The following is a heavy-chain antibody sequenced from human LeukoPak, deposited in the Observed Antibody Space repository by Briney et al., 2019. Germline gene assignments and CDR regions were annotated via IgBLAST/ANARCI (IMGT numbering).Heavy chain of an antibody. CDR1: GFTFRNYG. V-gene: IGHV3-23*01. D-gene: IGHD2-2*01. Sequence: GGSLRLSCAVSGFTFRNYGMTWVRQAPGRGLEWVSGISGSGGSTYYGGSVKGRFTIYRDNSTNTLYLQMNSLRVEDTAIYYCAKGYQPPYYHYMAVWGKGTTVTISS. J-gene: IGHJ6*03. CDR3: AKGYQPPYYHYMAV. CDR2: ISGSGGST.